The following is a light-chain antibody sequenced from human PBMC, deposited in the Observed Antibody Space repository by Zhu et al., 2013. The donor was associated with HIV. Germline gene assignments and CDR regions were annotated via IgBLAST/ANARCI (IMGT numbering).Light chain of an antibody. J-gene: IGKJ3*01. CDR1: QSIRNY. CDR3: QQANSFPFT. CDR2: AAT. Sequence: DIQMTQSPSSLSASVGDRVTITCRASQSIRNYVNWYQQEPGKAPKLLIYAATNLQSGVPSRFSGSGSGTDFTLTISSLQPEDFATYYCQQANSFPFTFGPGTKVDIK. V-gene: IGKV1-12*01.